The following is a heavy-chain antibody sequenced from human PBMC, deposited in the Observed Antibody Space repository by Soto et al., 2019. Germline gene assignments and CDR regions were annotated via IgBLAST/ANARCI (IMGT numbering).Heavy chain of an antibody. J-gene: IGHJ3*02. CDR2: ISADGTIT. CDR1: GYTFSRHW. Sequence: EVQLVESGGGLVQPGGSLRLSCAASGYTFSRHWIHWVRQAPGQGLVGVSRISADGTITDYADSVRGRFTISRDNAKNTLYLQMDSLRADDTAVYYWASPRSMSSSGFDIWGQGTMVTVSS. D-gene: IGHD6-6*01. CDR3: ASPRSMSSSGFDI. V-gene: IGHV3-74*01.